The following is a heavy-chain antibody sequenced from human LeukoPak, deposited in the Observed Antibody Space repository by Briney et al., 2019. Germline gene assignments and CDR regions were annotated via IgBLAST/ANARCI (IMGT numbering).Heavy chain of an antibody. D-gene: IGHD6-19*01. V-gene: IGHV3-11*04. J-gene: IGHJ4*02. CDR2: ISSSGSAI. CDR3: ARGGIVVPDPDY. CDR1: GFTFSDYY. Sequence: GGSLRLSCAASGFTFSDYYMSWIRQAPGEGLEWVSYISSSGSAIYYADSVKGRFTISRDNAKNSLYLQMNSLRVEDTAVFYCARGGIVVPDPDYWGQGTLVTVSS.